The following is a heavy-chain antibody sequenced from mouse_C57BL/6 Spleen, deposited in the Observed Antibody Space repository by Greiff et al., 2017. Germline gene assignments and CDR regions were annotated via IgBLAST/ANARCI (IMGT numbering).Heavy chain of an antibody. Sequence: VQLQQSGPGLVKPSQSLSLTCSVTGYSITSGYYWNWIRQFPGNKLEWMGYISYDGSNNYNPSLKNGISITRDTSKNQFFLKLNSVTTEDTATYYCARVDYSSWFAYWGQGTLVTVSA. CDR3: ARVDYSSWFAY. CDR1: GYSITSGYY. D-gene: IGHD2-5*01. J-gene: IGHJ3*01. V-gene: IGHV3-6*01. CDR2: ISYDGSN.